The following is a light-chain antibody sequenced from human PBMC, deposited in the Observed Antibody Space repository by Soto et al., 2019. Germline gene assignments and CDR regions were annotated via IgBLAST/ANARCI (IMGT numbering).Light chain of an antibody. CDR1: QSIRSN. V-gene: IGKV1-39*01. CDR2: AAS. CDR3: QQNYTVPRT. Sequence: DIQMTQSPSSLSASAGDTVTITCRASQSIRSNFIWYHQKPGQATNLLIYAASNLVSGVPSRFSGSGSGTDFTLTISSLQPDDFAAYYCQQNYTVPRTFGQGTKVEVK. J-gene: IGKJ1*01.